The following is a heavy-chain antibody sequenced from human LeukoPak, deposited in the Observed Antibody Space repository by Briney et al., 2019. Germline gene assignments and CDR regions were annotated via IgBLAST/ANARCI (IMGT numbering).Heavy chain of an antibody. CDR3: AREASVTNWYFDL. CDR1: GFTFSSHG. CDR2: IASDGSAQ. D-gene: IGHD2-2*01. Sequence: GRSLRLSCAASGFTFSSHGMQWVRQAPGKGLEWVTVIASDGSAQYYTDSVKGRFTTSRDNSKNMLYLQMDSLRTEDTAVYYCAREASVTNWYFDLWGRGALVSVSS. J-gene: IGHJ2*01. V-gene: IGHV3-30*03.